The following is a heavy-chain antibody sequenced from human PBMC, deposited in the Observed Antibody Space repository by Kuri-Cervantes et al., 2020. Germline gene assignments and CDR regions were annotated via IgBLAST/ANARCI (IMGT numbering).Heavy chain of an antibody. V-gene: IGHV4-59*01. CDR3: ARDISSGWYGWFDP. J-gene: IGHJ5*02. Sequence: SETLSLTCAVYGGSFSGYYWSWIRQPPGKGLEWIGYIYYSGSTNYNPSLKSRVTISVDTSKNQFSLKLSSVTAADTAVYYCARDISSGWYGWFDPWGQGTPVTVSS. D-gene: IGHD6-19*01. CDR1: GGSFSGYY. CDR2: IYYSGST.